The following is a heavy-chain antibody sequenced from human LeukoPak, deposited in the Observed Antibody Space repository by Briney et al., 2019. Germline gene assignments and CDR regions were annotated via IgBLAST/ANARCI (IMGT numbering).Heavy chain of an antibody. CDR2: ISYDGSNQ. CDR1: GFTFSSYA. V-gene: IGHV3-30*01. D-gene: IGHD3-10*01. J-gene: IGHJ4*02. CDR3: AREVYYGSGSRKYYFDF. Sequence: GGSLRLSCAASGFTFSSYAMHWVRQAPGKGLEGVTLISYDGSNQYYADSVKGRFTISRDNSKNTLYLQMNSLRAEDTAVYYCAREVYYGSGSRKYYFDFWGQGTLVTVSS.